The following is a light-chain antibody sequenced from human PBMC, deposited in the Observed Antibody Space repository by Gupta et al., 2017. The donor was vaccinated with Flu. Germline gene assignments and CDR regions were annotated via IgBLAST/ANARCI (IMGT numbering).Light chain of an antibody. V-gene: IGKV4-1*01. J-gene: IGKJ4*01. CDR1: QNRLYSSNSRSY. CDR3: QQYDATLALT. Sequence: LGERATINCRSSQNRLYSSNSRSYLAWYQQKPGQPPKLLIYWASTRESGVPDRFSGSGSGTDFTLTINNRQAEDVAVYYCQQYDATLALTFGGGTKVEIK. CDR2: WAS.